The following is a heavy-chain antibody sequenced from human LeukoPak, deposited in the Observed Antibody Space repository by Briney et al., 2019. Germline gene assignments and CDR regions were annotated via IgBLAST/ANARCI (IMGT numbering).Heavy chain of an antibody. V-gene: IGHV3-23*01. CDR2: ISGSGGST. CDR1: GLTFSSYG. Sequence: PGGSLRLSCAASGLTFSSYGMSWVRQAPGKGLEWVSAISGSGGSTYYADSVKGRFTISRDNSKNTLYLQMNSLRAEDTAVYYCAKAATVTTFLSYWGQGTLVTVSS. CDR3: AKAATVTTFLSY. D-gene: IGHD4-17*01. J-gene: IGHJ4*02.